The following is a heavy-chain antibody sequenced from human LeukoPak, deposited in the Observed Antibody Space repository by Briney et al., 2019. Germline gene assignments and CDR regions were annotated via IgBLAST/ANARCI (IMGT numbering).Heavy chain of an antibody. V-gene: IGHV4-34*01. CDR1: GGSFSGHY. J-gene: IGHJ3*01. CDR3: ASLVHCDFWSGYFRPSDAIDV. D-gene: IGHD3-3*01. CDR2: INHGGST. Sequence: TPSETLSLTCAVYGGSFSGHYWSWIRQPPGQGLEWLAEINHGGSTSYSPSLKSRASISADKSKNQFSLRLTSVTAADTAVYYCASLVHCDFWSGYFRPSDAIDVWGQGTAVTVSS.